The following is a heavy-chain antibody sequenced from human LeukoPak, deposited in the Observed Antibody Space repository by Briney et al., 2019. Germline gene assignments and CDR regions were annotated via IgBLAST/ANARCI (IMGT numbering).Heavy chain of an antibody. V-gene: IGHV3-9*01. CDR1: GFTFXDYA. CDR3: AKGAHPGIAAAGTRFDY. CDR2: ISWNSGSI. D-gene: IGHD6-13*01. Sequence: SLXLSXAXSGFTFXDYAMHWVRHAPGKGLEWVSGISWNSGSIVYADSVKGRFTLSRDNAKNSLYLQMNSLRAEDTALYYCAKGAHPGIAAAGTRFDYWGQGTLVTVSS. J-gene: IGHJ4*02.